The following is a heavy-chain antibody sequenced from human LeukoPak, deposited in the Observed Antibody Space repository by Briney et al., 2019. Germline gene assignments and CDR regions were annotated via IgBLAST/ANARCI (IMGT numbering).Heavy chain of an antibody. J-gene: IGHJ4*02. D-gene: IGHD5-12*01. V-gene: IGHV2-70*04. Sequence: SGPTLVNPTQTLTLTCTFSGFSLSTSGMRVSWIRQPPGKALEWLARIDWDDDKFYSTSLKTRLTISKDTSKNQVVLTMTNMAPVDTATYYCARTRATMRGFDYWGQGTLVTVSS. CDR3: ARTRATMRGFDY. CDR1: GFSLSTSGMR. CDR2: IDWDDDK.